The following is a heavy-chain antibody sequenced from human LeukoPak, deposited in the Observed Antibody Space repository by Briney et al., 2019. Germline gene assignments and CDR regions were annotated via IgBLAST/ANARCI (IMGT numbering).Heavy chain of an antibody. D-gene: IGHD2-2*02. CDR2: SNPSGGST. V-gene: IGHV1-46*01. Sequence: GASVKVSCKASGDTFTTDYIHWVRQGPGQGPEWMGVSNPSGGSTTNAQKFQGRVTMTRDTSISTAYMELSRLRSDDTAVYYCAREDIVVVPAAIGGSWGQGTLVTVSS. J-gene: IGHJ5*02. CDR3: AREDIVVVPAAIGGS. CDR1: GDTFTTDY.